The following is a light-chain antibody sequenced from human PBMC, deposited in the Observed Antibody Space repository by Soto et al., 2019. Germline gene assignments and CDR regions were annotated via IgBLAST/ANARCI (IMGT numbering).Light chain of an antibody. CDR2: EVS. J-gene: IGLJ1*01. CDR3: SSFTTSSTYV. Sequence: QVVLTQPASVSGSPGQSITISCTGTTSDVGGYDYVSWYQQHPGKAPKLLIFEVSSRPSGVSSRFSGSRSANSASLTISGLQAEDEADYYCSSFTTSSTYVFGTGTKVTVL. V-gene: IGLV2-14*01. CDR1: TSDVGGYDY.